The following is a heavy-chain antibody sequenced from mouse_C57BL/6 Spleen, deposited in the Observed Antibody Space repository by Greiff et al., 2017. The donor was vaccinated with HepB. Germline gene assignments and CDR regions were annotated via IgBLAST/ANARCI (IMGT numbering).Heavy chain of an antibody. V-gene: IGHV5-4*03. J-gene: IGHJ3*01. CDR3: ARGGSYGAWFAY. Sequence: EVKLMESGGGLVKPGGSLKLSCAASGFTFSSYAMSWVRQTPEKRLEWVATISDGGSYTYYPDNVKGRFTISRDNAKNNLYLQMSHLKSEDTAMYYCARGGSYGAWFAYWGQGTLVTVSA. D-gene: IGHD1-1*02. CDR1: GFTFSSYA. CDR2: ISDGGSYT.